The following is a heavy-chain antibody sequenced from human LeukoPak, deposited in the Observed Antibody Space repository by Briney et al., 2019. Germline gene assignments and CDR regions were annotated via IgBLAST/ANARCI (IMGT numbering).Heavy chain of an antibody. J-gene: IGHJ6*03. CDR1: GFTFSSYS. Sequence: SGGSLRLSCAASGFTFSSYSMNWVRQAPGKGLEWVSYISSSSSTIYYADSVKGRFTISRDNAKNSLYLQMNSLRAEDTAVYYCARDGQLRFLEWLKIPYYYYYMDVWGKGTTVTVSS. CDR2: ISSSSSTI. CDR3: ARDGQLRFLEWLKIPYYYYYMDV. V-gene: IGHV3-48*04. D-gene: IGHD3-3*01.